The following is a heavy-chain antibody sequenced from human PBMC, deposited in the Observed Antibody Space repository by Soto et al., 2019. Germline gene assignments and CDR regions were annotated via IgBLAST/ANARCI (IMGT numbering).Heavy chain of an antibody. Sequence: XVKVSCKASGYTFTSYGISWVRQAPGQGLEWMGWISAYNGNTNYAQKLQGRVTMTTDTSTSTAYMELRSLRYDDTAVYYCARDFGSGWPVYYFDYWGQGTLVTSPQ. J-gene: IGHJ4*02. CDR2: ISAYNGNT. CDR3: ARDFGSGWPVYYFDY. CDR1: GYTFTSYG. V-gene: IGHV1-18*01. D-gene: IGHD6-19*01.